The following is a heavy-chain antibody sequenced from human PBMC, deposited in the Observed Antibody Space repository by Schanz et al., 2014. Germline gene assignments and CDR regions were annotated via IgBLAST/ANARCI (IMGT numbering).Heavy chain of an antibody. CDR1: GGPFSPYT. V-gene: IGHV1-69*02. D-gene: IGHD5-18*01. CDR3: TRGGYSYAVSAFDI. CDR2: IIPILGIA. Sequence: QVHLVQSGAEVKKPGSPVKVSCKASGGPFSPYTISWVRQAPGQGLEWMGRIIPILGIANYAQKFQGRVTITADKSTFTAYMDVSSLRSEDTAVYYCTRGGYSYAVSAFDIWGQGTMVTVSS. J-gene: IGHJ3*02.